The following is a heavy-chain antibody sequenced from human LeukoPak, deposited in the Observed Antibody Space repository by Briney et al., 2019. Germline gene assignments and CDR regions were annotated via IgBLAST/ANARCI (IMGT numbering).Heavy chain of an antibody. J-gene: IGHJ4*02. CDR2: ISSSSSYI. CDR3: ARSGDWSGYYSIDY. D-gene: IGHD3-3*01. Sequence: PGGSLRLSCAASGFTFSSYSMNWVRQAPGKGLEWVSSISSSSSYIYYADSVKGRFTISRDNAKNSLYLQMNSLRAEDTAVYYCARSGDWSGYYSIDYWGQGTLVTVSS. CDR1: GFTFSSYS. V-gene: IGHV3-21*01.